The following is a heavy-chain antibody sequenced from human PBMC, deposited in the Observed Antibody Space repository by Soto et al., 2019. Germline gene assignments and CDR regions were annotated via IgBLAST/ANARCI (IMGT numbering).Heavy chain of an antibody. Sequence: QVQLQESGPGLVKPSETLSLMCTVSGGSISSSYWSWIRQPPGKGLEWIGYIYYSGSTNYNPSLKSRVTISVDTSKNQFSLKLSSVTAADTAVYYCARERRDGYKHYFDYRGQGTLVTVSS. D-gene: IGHD5-12*01. CDR3: ARERRDGYKHYFDY. CDR2: IYYSGST. CDR1: GGSISSSY. V-gene: IGHV4-59*01. J-gene: IGHJ4*02.